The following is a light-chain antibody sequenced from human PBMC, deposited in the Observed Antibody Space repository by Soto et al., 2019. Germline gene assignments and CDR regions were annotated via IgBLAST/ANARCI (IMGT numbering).Light chain of an antibody. CDR3: SSYTSSSTRV. CDR1: SSDVGAYDY. Sequence: QSVLTQPASVSGSPGQSITISCTRTSSDVGAYDYVSWYQQHPDKAPKLMIYEVSNRPSGVSNRFSGSKSVNTATLTISGLQADDEADYYCSSYTSSSTRVFGTGTKLTVL. J-gene: IGLJ1*01. CDR2: EVS. V-gene: IGLV2-14*03.